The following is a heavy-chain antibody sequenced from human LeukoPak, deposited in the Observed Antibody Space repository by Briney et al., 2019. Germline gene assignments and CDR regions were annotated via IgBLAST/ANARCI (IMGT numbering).Heavy chain of an antibody. Sequence: SETLSLTCTVSGYSISSSYYWGWIRQPPGKGLAWIGTTYYSATTYYNPSLKSRVTISVDTSKNQFSLKLSSVTAADTAVYYCARLRRANYDSSGYYYVFDYWGQGTLVTVSS. CDR3: ARLRRANYDSSGYYYVFDY. CDR2: TYYSATT. CDR1: GYSISSSYY. D-gene: IGHD3-22*01. J-gene: IGHJ4*02. V-gene: IGHV4-39*01.